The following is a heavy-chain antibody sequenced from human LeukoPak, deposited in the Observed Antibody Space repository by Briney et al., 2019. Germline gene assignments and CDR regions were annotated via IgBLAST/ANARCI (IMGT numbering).Heavy chain of an antibody. J-gene: IGHJ4*02. Sequence: GSLRLSCAASGFIFSNYAMSWVRQAPGEGLEWVSGISGSGGSTYYADSVKGRFTISRDNSKNTLYLQMNSLRAEDTAVYYCAKDLGYTSGWSDYWGQGTLVTVSS. CDR3: AKDLGYTSGWSDY. V-gene: IGHV3-23*01. CDR1: GFIFSNYA. D-gene: IGHD6-19*01. CDR2: ISGSGGST.